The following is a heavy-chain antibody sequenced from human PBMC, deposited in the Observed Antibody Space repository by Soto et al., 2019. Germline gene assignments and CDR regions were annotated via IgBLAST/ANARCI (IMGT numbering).Heavy chain of an antibody. D-gene: IGHD2-15*01. CDR3: AHRLCDSSCYWDVGFFDF. CDR2: IYWDDDN. Sequence: SGPTMVNPTQALTLTCTFNGFSLSNSGVGVGWIRQPPGKALECLALIYWDDDNRYSPSLKSRLSVTNDTSNNQVVLTMTNMDPVDSGTYFCAHRLCDSSCYWDVGFFDFWGQGALVTVSS. CDR1: GFSLSNSGVG. V-gene: IGHV2-5*02. J-gene: IGHJ4*02.